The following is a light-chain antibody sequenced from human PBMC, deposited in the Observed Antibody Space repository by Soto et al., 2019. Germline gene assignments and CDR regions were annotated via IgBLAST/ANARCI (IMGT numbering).Light chain of an antibody. Sequence: QSALTQPASVSGSPGQSITISCTGTSSDIGSYYFVSWYQHHPGKAPKLMLYGVSDRPSGVSNRFSGSKSGSTASLTISGLQAEDEADYYCSSYTTSTPYVVFGGGTKLTVL. CDR2: GVS. CDR1: SSDIGSYYF. CDR3: SSYTTSTPYVV. J-gene: IGLJ2*01. V-gene: IGLV2-14*03.